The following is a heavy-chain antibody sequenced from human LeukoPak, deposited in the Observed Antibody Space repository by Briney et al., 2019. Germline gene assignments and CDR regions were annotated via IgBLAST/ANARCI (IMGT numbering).Heavy chain of an antibody. CDR2: IKEDGSEK. D-gene: IGHD3-22*01. V-gene: IGHV3-7*01. Sequence: GGSLRLSCAASGFTFSSYWMSWVRQAPGKGLEWVANIKEDGSEKFYVDSVKGRFTISRDNAKNSLFLQINSLRAEDTAVYYCANGGTYSSGPWGQGTLVTVSS. CDR3: ANGGTYSSGP. CDR1: GFTFSSYW. J-gene: IGHJ5*02.